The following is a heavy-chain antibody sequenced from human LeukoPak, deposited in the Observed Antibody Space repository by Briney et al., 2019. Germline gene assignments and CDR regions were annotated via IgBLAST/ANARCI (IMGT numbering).Heavy chain of an antibody. Sequence: SETLSLTCTVSGGSISSGSYYWSWIRQPAGKGLEWIGRIYTSGSTNYNPSLKSRVTISVDTSKNQFSLKLSSVTAADTAVYYCARESVLYYDFWSGYFWFDPWGQGTLVTVSS. CDR1: GGSISSGSYY. D-gene: IGHD3-3*01. V-gene: IGHV4-61*02. J-gene: IGHJ5*02. CDR3: ARESVLYYDFWSGYFWFDP. CDR2: IYTSGST.